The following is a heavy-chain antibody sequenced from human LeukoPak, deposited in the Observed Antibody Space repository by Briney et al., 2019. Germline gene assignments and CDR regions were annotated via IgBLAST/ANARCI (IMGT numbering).Heavy chain of an antibody. V-gene: IGHV3-53*01. CDR1: GFTVSSNY. D-gene: IGHD4-23*01. CDR2: IYSGGST. CDR3: AREHTVVTTRNDYYYYMAV. J-gene: IGHJ6*03. Sequence: GGSLRLSCAASGFTVSSNYMSWVRQAPGKGLEWVSVIYSGGSTYYADSVNGRFTISRDNSKNTLYLQMNSLRAEDTAVYYCAREHTVVTTRNDYYYYMAVWGKGTTVTVSS.